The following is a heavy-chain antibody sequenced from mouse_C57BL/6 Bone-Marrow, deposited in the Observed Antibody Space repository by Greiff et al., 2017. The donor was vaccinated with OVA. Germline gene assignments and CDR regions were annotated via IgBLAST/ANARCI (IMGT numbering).Heavy chain of an antibody. CDR2: INPNNGGT. Sequence: VQLQQSGPELVKPGASVKIPCKASGYTFTDYNMDWVKQSHGKSLEWIGDINPNNGGTNYNQKFKGKATLTVDKSSSTAYMELRSLTSDDTAVYYCARRIYYGNYRSFAYWGQGTLVTVSA. D-gene: IGHD2-1*01. J-gene: IGHJ3*01. V-gene: IGHV1-18*01. CDR1: GYTFTDYN. CDR3: ARRIYYGNYRSFAY.